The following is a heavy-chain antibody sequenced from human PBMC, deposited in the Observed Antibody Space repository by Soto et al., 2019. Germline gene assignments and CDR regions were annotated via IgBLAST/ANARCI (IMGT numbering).Heavy chain of an antibody. CDR1: GFTFSSYA. CDR2: ISGSDGST. Sequence: EVQLLESGGDLVQPGESLRLSCAASGFTFSSYAMSWVRQAPGKGLEWISGISGSDGSTYYADSVKGRFTISRDNSNTLSLQKNRLRAEDTAVYYCVKMGRDYVTRRVRRAVHYFCYWGQGTLVTVSS. D-gene: IGHD4-17*01. J-gene: IGHJ4*02. CDR3: VKMGRDYVTRRVRRAVHYFCY. V-gene: IGHV3-23*01.